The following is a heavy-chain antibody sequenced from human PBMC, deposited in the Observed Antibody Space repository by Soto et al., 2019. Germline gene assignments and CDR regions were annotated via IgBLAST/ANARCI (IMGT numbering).Heavy chain of an antibody. CDR1: GGSISSGGYY. CDR3: ARVTQMLENFDY. Sequence: SETLSLTCTVSGGSISSGGYYWTWIRQHPGKGLEWIGYIYYSGSTYYNPSLKSRVTMSVDTSKNQFSLKLSSVTAADTAIYYCARVTQMLENFDYWGQGTLVTVSS. V-gene: IGHV4-31*03. D-gene: IGHD2-2*01. CDR2: IYYSGST. J-gene: IGHJ4*02.